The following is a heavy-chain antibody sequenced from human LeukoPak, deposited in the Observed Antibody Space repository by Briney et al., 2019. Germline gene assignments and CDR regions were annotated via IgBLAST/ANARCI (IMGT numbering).Heavy chain of an antibody. CDR3: ARHSDGARGAYFDY. CDR1: CGFVTNTNW. J-gene: IGHJ4*02. Sequence: SETLSLTCDSSCGFVTNTNWWTWVRQPPGKGLEWIGSIYYSGSTYYNPSLKSRVTMSVDTSKNQFSLKPSSVTAADTAVYYCARHSDGARGAYFDYWGQATLVIVSS. V-gene: IGHV4-39*01. D-gene: IGHD1-26*01. CDR2: IYYSGST.